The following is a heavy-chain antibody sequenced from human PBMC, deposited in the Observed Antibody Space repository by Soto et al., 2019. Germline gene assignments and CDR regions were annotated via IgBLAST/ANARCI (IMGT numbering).Heavy chain of an antibody. CDR1: GGSISSYY. D-gene: IGHD1-1*01. J-gene: IGHJ4*02. CDR2: IYYSGST. V-gene: IGHV4-59*01. CDR3: ARSTTFPSFTFDY. Sequence: SETLSLTCTVSGGSISSYYWSWIRQPPGKGLEWIGYIYYSGSTNYNPSLKSRVTISVDTSKNQFSLKLSSVTAADTAVYYCARSTTFPSFTFDYWGQGTLVTVSS.